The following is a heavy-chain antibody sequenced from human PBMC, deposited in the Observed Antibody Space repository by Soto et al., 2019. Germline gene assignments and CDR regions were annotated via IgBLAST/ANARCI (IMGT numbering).Heavy chain of an antibody. J-gene: IGHJ4*02. CDR1: GFTVSSNY. D-gene: IGHD2-2*01. CDR2: IYSGGST. V-gene: IGHV3-53*01. Sequence: GGPLRLSCAASGFTVSSNYMSWVRQAPGKGLEWVSVIYSGGSTYYADSVKGRFTISRDNSKNTLYLQMNSLRAEDTAVYYCARASGYCSSTSCYLFDYWGQGTLVTVSS. CDR3: ARASGYCSSTSCYLFDY.